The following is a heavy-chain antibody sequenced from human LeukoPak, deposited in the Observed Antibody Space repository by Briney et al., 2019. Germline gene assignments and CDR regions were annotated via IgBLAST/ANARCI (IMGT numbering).Heavy chain of an antibody. D-gene: IGHD5-18*01. CDR3: ARDGGYSYGYDH. J-gene: IGHJ5*02. V-gene: IGHV1-8*02. CDR1: GYTFTSYD. CDR2: MSPKSGKT. Sequence: ASVKVSCKASGYTFTSYDINWVRQASGQGLEWMGWMSPKSGKTGYAQKFQGRVTITRDTSISTAYMELSSLTSEDMAVYYCARDGGYSYGYDHWGQGTLVTVSS.